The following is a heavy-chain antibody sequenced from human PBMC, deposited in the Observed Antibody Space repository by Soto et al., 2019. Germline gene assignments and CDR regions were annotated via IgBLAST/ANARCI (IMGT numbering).Heavy chain of an antibody. CDR1: GFSLDTRGVG. CDR2: NYWNDDK. CDR3: AQGVGGMEV. J-gene: IGHJ6*02. Sequence: QITLQESGPNLVKPTHTLTLTCNFSGFSLDTRGVGVIWSRQPPGKALEWLALNYWNDDKRYKPSLKNPPTVTKDTSKKQVVITMSSMDPVNTGKYYCAQGVGGMEVWGPGTTVNVYS. D-gene: IGHD2-15*01. V-gene: IGHV2-5*01.